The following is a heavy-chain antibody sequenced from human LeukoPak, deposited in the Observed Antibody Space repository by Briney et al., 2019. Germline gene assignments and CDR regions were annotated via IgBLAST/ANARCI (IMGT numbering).Heavy chain of an antibody. CDR3: AKDHPSSGWPAFES. J-gene: IGHJ4*02. D-gene: IGHD6-19*01. Sequence: QPGGSLRLSCAASGFRLSYYAMSSVRQAPGKGLEWVASVNNNNNPYYADSVRGRFTISRDTSTNTVYLQMNNLRAGVTAIYYCAKDHPSSGWPAFESWGQGTLVTVSS. CDR1: GFRLSYYA. V-gene: IGHV3-23*05. CDR2: VNNNNNP.